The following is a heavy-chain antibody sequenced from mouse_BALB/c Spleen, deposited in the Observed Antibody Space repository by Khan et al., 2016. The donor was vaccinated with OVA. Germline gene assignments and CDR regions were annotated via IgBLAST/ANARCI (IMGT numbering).Heavy chain of an antibody. CDR2: IDPENGNT. V-gene: IGHV14-1*02. CDR3: ARDGYSPWFAY. J-gene: IGHJ3*01. Sequence: VRLQQSGAELVRPGALVNLSCKASGFNIKDYYMHWVKQRPEQGLVWIGRIDPENGNTIYDPKFQGKASITSDTSSNTAYLQLSSLTPEDTAVYYCARDGYSPWFAYWGQGTLVTVSA. CDR1: GFNIKDYY. D-gene: IGHD2-3*01.